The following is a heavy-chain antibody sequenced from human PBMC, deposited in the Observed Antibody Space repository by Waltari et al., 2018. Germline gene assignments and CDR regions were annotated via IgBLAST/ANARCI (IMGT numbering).Heavy chain of an antibody. J-gene: IGHJ4*02. Sequence: QLQLQESGPGLVKASETLSLTCTVSGDSISSSSYYWGWVRQPPGKGLEWMGWINPNSGGTNDAQKFQGRVTMTRDTSISTAYMELSRLRSDDTAVYYCVRDDSSGYLGGYWGQGTLVTVSS. CDR1: GDSISSSSYY. V-gene: IGHV1-2*02. D-gene: IGHD3-22*01. CDR2: INPNSGGT. CDR3: VRDDSSGYLGGY.